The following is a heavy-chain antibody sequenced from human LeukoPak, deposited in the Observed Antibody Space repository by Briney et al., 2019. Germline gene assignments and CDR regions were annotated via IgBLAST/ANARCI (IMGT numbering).Heavy chain of an antibody. CDR1: GGSISSGGYY. D-gene: IGHD3-10*01. Sequence: PSETLSLTCTVSGGSISSGGYYWSWIRQPPGKGLEWIGYIYHSGSTYYNPSLKSRVTISVDRSKNQFSLKLSSVTAAGTAVYYCARAGGITMVRGVIDYWGQGTLVTVSS. CDR3: ARAGGITMVRGVIDY. V-gene: IGHV4-30-2*01. J-gene: IGHJ4*02. CDR2: IYHSGST.